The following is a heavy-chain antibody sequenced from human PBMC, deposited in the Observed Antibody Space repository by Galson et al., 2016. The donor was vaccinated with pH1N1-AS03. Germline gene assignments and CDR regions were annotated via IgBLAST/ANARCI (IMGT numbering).Heavy chain of an antibody. Sequence: SVKVSCKASEGTFSNYAISWMRQAPGQGLEWMGGIHPIFGTPSYAQKFQGRLTVTADDSTSAAYMELSSLTSEDTAMYYCARDRHYDSSGRFYYESEHWGQGTLVIVSS. D-gene: IGHD3-22*01. CDR2: IHPIFGTP. J-gene: IGHJ4*02. CDR1: EGTFSNYA. V-gene: IGHV1-69*13. CDR3: ARDRHYDSSGRFYYESEH.